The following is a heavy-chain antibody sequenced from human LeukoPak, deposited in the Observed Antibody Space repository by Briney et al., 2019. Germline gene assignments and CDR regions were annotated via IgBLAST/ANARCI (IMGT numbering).Heavy chain of an antibody. CDR3: ARDEAAAGTTGDAFDI. Sequence: GASVKVSCKASGYTFTGYYIHWVRQAPGQGLEWMGWINPNSGGANYAQKFQGRVTMTRDTSISAAYMDLHSLRSDDTAVYFCARDEAAAGTTGDAFDIWGQGTMVTVSS. V-gene: IGHV1-2*02. J-gene: IGHJ3*02. CDR2: INPNSGGA. D-gene: IGHD6-13*01. CDR1: GYTFTGYY.